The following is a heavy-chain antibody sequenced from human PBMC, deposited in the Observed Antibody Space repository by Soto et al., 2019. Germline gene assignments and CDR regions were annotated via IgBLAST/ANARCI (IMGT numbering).Heavy chain of an antibody. Sequence: ASVKVSCKASGYTFTGYYMHWVRQAPGQGLEWMGWINPNSGGTNYAQKFQGWVTMTRDTSISTAYMELSRLRSDDTAVYYCARSGDIVVVVPPAGDAFDIWGQGTMVTVSS. CDR1: GYTFTGYY. CDR3: ARSGDIVVVVPPAGDAFDI. J-gene: IGHJ3*02. D-gene: IGHD2-15*01. V-gene: IGHV1-2*04. CDR2: INPNSGGT.